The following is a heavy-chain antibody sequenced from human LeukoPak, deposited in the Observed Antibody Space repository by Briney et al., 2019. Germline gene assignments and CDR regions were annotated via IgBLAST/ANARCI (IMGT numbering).Heavy chain of an antibody. CDR3: ARASGSYSLDY. Sequence: GGSLRLSCAASGFTFSSYWVHWVRQAPGKGLVWVSRINSDGSSTSYADSVKGRFTISRDNAKNTLYLQMNSLRAEDTAVYYCARASGSYSLDYWGQGTLVTVSS. D-gene: IGHD1-26*01. CDR2: INSDGSST. V-gene: IGHV3-74*01. J-gene: IGHJ4*02. CDR1: GFTFSSYW.